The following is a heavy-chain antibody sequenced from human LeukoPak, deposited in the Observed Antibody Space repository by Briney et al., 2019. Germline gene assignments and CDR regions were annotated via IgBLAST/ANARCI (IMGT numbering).Heavy chain of an antibody. V-gene: IGHV3-43*02. J-gene: IGHJ4*02. CDR2: ISGDGGST. CDR1: GFTFDDYA. Sequence: PGGSLRLSCAASGFTFDDYAMHWVRQPPGKSLEWVSLISGDGGSTYYADSVKGRFTVSRDNSKNSLYLQMNSLRTEDTALYYCAKDIPHNFVVVPAADYWGQGTLVTVSS. D-gene: IGHD2-2*01. CDR3: AKDIPHNFVVVPAADY.